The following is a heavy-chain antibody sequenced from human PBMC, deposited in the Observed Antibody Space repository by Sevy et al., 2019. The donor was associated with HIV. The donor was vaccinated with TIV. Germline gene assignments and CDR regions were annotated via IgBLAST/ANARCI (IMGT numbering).Heavy chain of an antibody. V-gene: IGHV3-33*01. D-gene: IGHD3-9*01. Sequence: GGSLRLSCAASGFTFSSYGMHWVRQAPGKGLEWVAVIWYDGSNKYYADSVKGRFTISRDNSKNTLYLQMNSLRAEDTAGYYCARDESYDILTGYFGAFDIWGQGTMVTVSS. CDR2: IWYDGSNK. J-gene: IGHJ3*02. CDR3: ARDESYDILTGYFGAFDI. CDR1: GFTFSSYG.